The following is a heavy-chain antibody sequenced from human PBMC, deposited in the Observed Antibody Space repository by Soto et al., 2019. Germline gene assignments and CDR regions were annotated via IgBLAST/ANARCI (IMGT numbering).Heavy chain of an antibody. D-gene: IGHD3-10*01. CDR1: GFSLSTSGVG. Sequence: QITLKESGPTLVKPTQTLTLTCTFSGFSLSTSGVGVGWIRQPPGKAMEWLAIIYWDDEKRYSPSLKTRLTVNKDTSKNQVVLTMTNVDPVDTATYYCAHRACFDSGKQFDYWGQGTLVSVSS. CDR3: AHRACFDSGKQFDY. CDR2: IYWDDEK. J-gene: IGHJ4*02. V-gene: IGHV2-5*02.